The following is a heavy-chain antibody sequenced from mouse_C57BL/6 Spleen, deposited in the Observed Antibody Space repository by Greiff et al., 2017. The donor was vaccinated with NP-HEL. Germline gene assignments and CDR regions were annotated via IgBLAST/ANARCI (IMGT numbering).Heavy chain of an antibody. J-gene: IGHJ3*01. CDR1: GFNIKDYY. CDR2: IDPEDGDT. CDR3: TPYYYGSSPWFAY. V-gene: IGHV14-1*01. D-gene: IGHD1-1*01. Sequence: DVKLQESGAELVRPGASVKLSCTASGFNIKDYYMHWVKQRPEQGLEWIGRIDPEDGDTEYALKFQGKATMTADTSSNTAYLQLSSLTSEDTAVYYCTPYYYGSSPWFAYWGQGTLVTVSA.